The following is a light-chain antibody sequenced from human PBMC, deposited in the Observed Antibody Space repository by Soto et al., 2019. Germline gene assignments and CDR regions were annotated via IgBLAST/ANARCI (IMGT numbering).Light chain of an antibody. Sequence: EIVLTQSPGTLSLSPGERATLSCRASQSVSSSYLAWYQQKPGQAPRLLIYGASSRATGIPDRFSGSGSGTDFTLTISRLEPEDFAVYYCQQYGSSGQFTSGQGNKLEIK. J-gene: IGKJ2*01. V-gene: IGKV3-20*01. CDR3: QQYGSSGQFT. CDR2: GAS. CDR1: QSVSSSY.